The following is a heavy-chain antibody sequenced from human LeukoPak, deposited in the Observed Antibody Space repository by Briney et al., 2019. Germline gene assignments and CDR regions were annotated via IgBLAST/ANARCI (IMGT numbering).Heavy chain of an antibody. V-gene: IGHV3-48*03. CDR3: ARVYGDYR. J-gene: IGHJ5*02. CDR2: ISSSGSTI. Sequence: GGSLRLSCAASGFTFSSYEMNRVRQAPGKGLEWVSYISSSGSTIYYADSVKGRFTISRDNAKNTLSLQMNSLSAEDTAVYYCARVYGDYRWGQGTLVTVSS. CDR1: GFTFSSYE. D-gene: IGHD4-17*01.